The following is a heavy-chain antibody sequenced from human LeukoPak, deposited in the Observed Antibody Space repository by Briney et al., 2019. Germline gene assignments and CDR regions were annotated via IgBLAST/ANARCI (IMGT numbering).Heavy chain of an antibody. CDR2: ISWNSGSI. J-gene: IGHJ6*02. CDR3: AKDTERYSSSYYYYGMDV. CDR1: GFTFDDYA. V-gene: IGHV3-9*01. D-gene: IGHD6-13*01. Sequence: GGSLRLSCAASGFTFDDYAMHWVRHAPGKGLEWVSGISWNSGSIGYADSVKGRFTISRDNAKNSLYLQMNSLRAEDTALYYCAKDTERYSSSYYYYGMDVWGQGTTVTVSS.